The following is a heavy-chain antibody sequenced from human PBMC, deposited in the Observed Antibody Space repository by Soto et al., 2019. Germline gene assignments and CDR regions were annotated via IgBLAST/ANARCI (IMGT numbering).Heavy chain of an antibody. CDR2: ISAYNGNT. Sequence: ASVKVSCKASGYTFTSYGISWVRQAPGQGPEWMGWISAYNGNTNYAQKLQGRVTMTTDTSTSTAYMELRSLRSDDTAVYYCARDPPPPEVRYFDWLPKNYYYGMDVWGQGTTVTVSS. J-gene: IGHJ6*02. CDR1: GYTFTSYG. D-gene: IGHD3-9*01. V-gene: IGHV1-18*04. CDR3: ARDPPPPEVRYFDWLPKNYYYGMDV.